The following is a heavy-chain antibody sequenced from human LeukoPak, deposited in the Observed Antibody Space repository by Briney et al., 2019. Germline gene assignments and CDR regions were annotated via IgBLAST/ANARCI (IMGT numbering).Heavy chain of an antibody. CDR1: GGSISSSNSY. D-gene: IGHD3-10*01. J-gene: IGHJ6*03. V-gene: IGHV4-61*05. CDR2: IYYSGST. CDR3: ASIGSGHYMDV. Sequence: PSETLYLTCTVSGGSISSSNSYWGWIRQPPGKGLEWIGYIYYSGSTNYNPSLKSRVTISVDTSKNQFSLKLSSVTAADTAVYYCASIGSGHYMDVWGKGTTVTISS.